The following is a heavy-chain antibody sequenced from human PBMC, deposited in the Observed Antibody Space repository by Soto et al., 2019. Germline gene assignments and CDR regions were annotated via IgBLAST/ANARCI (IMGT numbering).Heavy chain of an antibody. Sequence: GESLKISCYGSGYSFSNYWIGWVRQMPGKGLEWMGIIYPGDSDTRYSPSFQGQVTVSADKSISTAYLQWSSLKASDTAMYYCARHPLYYPGAFDIWGQGTMVTVSS. CDR1: GYSFSNYW. J-gene: IGHJ3*02. D-gene: IGHD1-26*01. CDR3: ARHPLYYPGAFDI. CDR2: IYPGDSDT. V-gene: IGHV5-51*01.